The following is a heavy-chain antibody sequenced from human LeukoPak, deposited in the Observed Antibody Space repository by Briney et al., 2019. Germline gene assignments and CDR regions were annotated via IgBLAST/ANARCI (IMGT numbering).Heavy chain of an antibody. CDR2: ISYDGSNK. D-gene: IGHD3-3*01. V-gene: IGHV3-30-3*01. J-gene: IGHJ4*02. Sequence: GGSLRLSCAASGFTFSSYAMHWVRQAPGKGLEWVAVISYDGSNKYYADSVKGRFTISRDNSKNTLYLQMNSLRAEDSAVYYCARDRPLRFLEWSLGDSGFDYWGQGTLVTVSS. CDR1: GFTFSSYA. CDR3: ARDRPLRFLEWSLGDSGFDY.